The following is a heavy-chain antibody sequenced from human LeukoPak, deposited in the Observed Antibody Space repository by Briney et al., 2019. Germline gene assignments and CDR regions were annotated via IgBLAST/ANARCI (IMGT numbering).Heavy chain of an antibody. CDR1: GFTFSSYE. V-gene: IGHV3-48*03. J-gene: IGHJ4*02. CDR2: ISSSGSTM. CDR3: ARGDYSSSVPDY. Sequence: GGSLRLSCAASGFTFSSYEMNWVRQAPGTGLEWVSYISSSGSTMYYADSVKGRFTISRDNAKNSLYLQMNSLRAEDTAVYYCARGDYSSSVPDYWGQGTLVTVSS. D-gene: IGHD2-2*01.